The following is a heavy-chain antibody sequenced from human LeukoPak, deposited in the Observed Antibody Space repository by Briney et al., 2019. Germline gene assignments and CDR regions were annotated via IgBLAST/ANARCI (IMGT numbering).Heavy chain of an antibody. D-gene: IGHD3-10*01. CDR1: GGSISNNW. J-gene: IGHJ4*02. Sequence: SETLSLTCTVSGGSISNNWWSWIRQPPGKGLEWIGWIYYSGSTNYHPSLKSRVTMSVDTSKNQFSLKLSSVTAADTAVYYCARYMVRGHQFDYWGQGTLVTVSS. CDR3: ARYMVRGHQFDY. V-gene: IGHV4-59*08. CDR2: IYYSGST.